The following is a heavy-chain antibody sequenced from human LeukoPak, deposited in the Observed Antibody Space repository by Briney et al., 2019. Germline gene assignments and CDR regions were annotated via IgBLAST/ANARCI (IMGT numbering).Heavy chain of an antibody. Sequence: GGSLRLSCAASGFTFSSYAMRWVRQAPGKGLEWVAVISYDGSNKYYADSVKGRFTISRDNSKNSLYLQMNSLRAEDTAVYYCARDSSDSSGYYYNGFDYWGQGTLVTVSS. V-gene: IGHV3-30-3*01. D-gene: IGHD3-22*01. J-gene: IGHJ4*02. CDR3: ARDSSDSSGYYYNGFDY. CDR1: GFTFSSYA. CDR2: ISYDGSNK.